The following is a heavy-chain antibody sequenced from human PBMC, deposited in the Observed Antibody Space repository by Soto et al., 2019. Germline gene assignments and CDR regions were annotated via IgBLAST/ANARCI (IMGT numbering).Heavy chain of an antibody. CDR2: IVVGSGNT. D-gene: IGHD6-13*01. CDR1: GFTFTSSA. CDR3: AAGRMLIAAAGINYGMDV. Sequence: SVKVSCKASGFTFTSSAVQWVRQARGQRLEWIGWIVVGSGNTNYAQKFQERVTITRDMSTSTAYMELSSLRSEDTAVYYCAAGRMLIAAAGINYGMDVWGQGTTVTVSS. V-gene: IGHV1-58*01. J-gene: IGHJ6*02.